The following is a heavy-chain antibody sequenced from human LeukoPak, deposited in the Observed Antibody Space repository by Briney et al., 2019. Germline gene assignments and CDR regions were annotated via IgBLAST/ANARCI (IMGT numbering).Heavy chain of an antibody. J-gene: IGHJ4*02. CDR1: GFTFSSSA. CDR2: ISNNGGYT. V-gene: IGHV3-23*01. CDR3: ARMTAVTRRYFEY. Sequence: PGGSLRLSCAASGFTFSSSAMSWVRQAPGKGLEWVSAISNNGGYTYYADSVQGRFTISRDNSKSTLCLQMNSLRAEDTAVYYCARMTAVTRRYFEYWGQGTLVTVSS. D-gene: IGHD4-17*01.